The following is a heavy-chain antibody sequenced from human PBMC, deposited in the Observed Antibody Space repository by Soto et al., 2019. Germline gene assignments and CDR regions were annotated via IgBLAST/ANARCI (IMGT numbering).Heavy chain of an antibody. D-gene: IGHD5-12*01. Sequence: PSETLSLTCAVSGGSIGRGGYSWSWIRQPPGKGLEWIGYIYHSGSTYYNPSLKSRVTISVDRSKNQFSLKLSSVTAADTAVYYCAAGGGLPRYYWGQGTLVTVSS. J-gene: IGHJ4*02. CDR1: GGSIGRGGYS. V-gene: IGHV4-30-2*01. CDR3: AAGGGLPRYY. CDR2: IYHSGST.